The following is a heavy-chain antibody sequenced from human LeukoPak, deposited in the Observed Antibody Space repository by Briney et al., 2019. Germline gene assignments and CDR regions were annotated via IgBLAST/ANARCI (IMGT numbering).Heavy chain of an antibody. D-gene: IGHD3-10*01. CDR1: GGSIHTYY. CDR3: ARAHYGSGSYDDAFDT. Sequence: PSETLSLTCSVSGGSIHTYYWTWIRQPPGKGLEWIGYIYHSGSTYYNPSLKSRVTISVDRSKNQFSLKLSSVTAADTAVYYCARAHYGSGSYDDAFDTWGQGTMVTVSS. V-gene: IGHV4-59*12. CDR2: IYHSGST. J-gene: IGHJ3*02.